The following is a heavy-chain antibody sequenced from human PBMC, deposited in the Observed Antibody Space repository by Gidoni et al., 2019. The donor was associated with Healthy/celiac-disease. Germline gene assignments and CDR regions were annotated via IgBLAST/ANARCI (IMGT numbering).Heavy chain of an antibody. D-gene: IGHD3-10*01. J-gene: IGHJ5*02. V-gene: IGHV4-59*08. Sequence: QVQLQESGPGLVKPSETLSLTCTVSGGSISSYYWSWIRQPPGKGLEWIGYIYYSGSTKYNPSLKSRVTISVDTSKNQFSLKLSSVTAADTAVYYCARLWFGELGWFDPWGQGTLVTVSS. CDR2: IYYSGST. CDR1: GGSISSYY. CDR3: ARLWFGELGWFDP.